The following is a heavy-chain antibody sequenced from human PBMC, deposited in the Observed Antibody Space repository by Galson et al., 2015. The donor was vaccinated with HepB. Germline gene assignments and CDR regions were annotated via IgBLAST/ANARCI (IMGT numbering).Heavy chain of an antibody. CDR1: GLTFSSYA. V-gene: IGHV3-23*01. Sequence: SLRLSCAASGLTFSSYAMSWVRQAPGKGLEWVSTISGGGGLTYYADSVKGRFTISRDNSKNTLHLQVNSLRAEDTAVYYCAKDRCSSSTSCYYFDYWGQGTLVTVSS. J-gene: IGHJ4*02. D-gene: IGHD2-2*01. CDR3: AKDRCSSSTSCYYFDY. CDR2: ISGGGGLT.